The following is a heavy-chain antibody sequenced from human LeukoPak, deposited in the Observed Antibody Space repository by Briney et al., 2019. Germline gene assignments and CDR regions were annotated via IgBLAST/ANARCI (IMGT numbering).Heavy chain of an antibody. D-gene: IGHD3-9*01. CDR1: GFTFSSYW. CDR3: ARDYTGYFP. CDR2: IKTDGSEK. V-gene: IGHV3-7*03. Sequence: GGSLRLSCEASGFTFSSYWMSWVRQAPGKGLEWVANIKTDGSEKYYVDSVKGRFTISRDNAKNSLYLQMDSLRAEDTAVYYCARDYTGYFPWGQGTLVIVS. J-gene: IGHJ5*02.